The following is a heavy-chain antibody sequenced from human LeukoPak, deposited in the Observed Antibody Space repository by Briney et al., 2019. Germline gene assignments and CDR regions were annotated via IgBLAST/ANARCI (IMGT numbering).Heavy chain of an antibody. CDR2: IIPIFGTA. Sequence: ASVKLSCKASGATFSSYAISWVRQSPGQGLEWMGGIIPIFGTANYAQKFQAIVTITADKSTSTAYMELSSLRSEDTAVYYCARANSLLKAGQLVYSEGFDYWGQGTLVTVSS. CDR3: ARANSLLKAGQLVYSEGFDY. D-gene: IGHD6-13*01. CDR1: GATFSSYA. J-gene: IGHJ4*02. V-gene: IGHV1-69*06.